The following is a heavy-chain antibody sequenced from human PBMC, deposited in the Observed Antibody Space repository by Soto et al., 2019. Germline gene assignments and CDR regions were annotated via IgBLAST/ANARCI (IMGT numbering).Heavy chain of an antibody. J-gene: IGHJ6*04. CDR2: IWLDGTAT. CDR1: GFPFSAYG. Sequence: GSLRLSCAASGFPFSAYGMHWVRQAPGKGVECVASIWLDGTATHYAESVRGRFTISRDNAKNSLYLQMNSLRAEDTAVYYCARDQVGSSWYFYYYGMDGVGKGTTVTVSS. CDR3: ARDQVGSSWYFYYYGMDG. D-gene: IGHD6-13*01. V-gene: IGHV3-33*01.